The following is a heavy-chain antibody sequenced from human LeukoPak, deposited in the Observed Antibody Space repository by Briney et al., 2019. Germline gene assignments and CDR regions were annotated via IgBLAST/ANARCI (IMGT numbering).Heavy chain of an antibody. Sequence: GGSLRLSCAASGFTFSNAWMSWVRQAPGKGLEWVGRIKSKTDGGTTDYAAPVKGRFTISRDDSKNTLYLQMNNLKTEDTAVYYCATPGGYCSGGTCTFYYYYGMDVWGQGTTVTVSS. D-gene: IGHD2-15*01. V-gene: IGHV3-15*01. CDR2: IKSKTDGGTT. CDR3: ATPGGYCSGGTCTFYYYYGMDV. CDR1: GFTFSNAW. J-gene: IGHJ6*02.